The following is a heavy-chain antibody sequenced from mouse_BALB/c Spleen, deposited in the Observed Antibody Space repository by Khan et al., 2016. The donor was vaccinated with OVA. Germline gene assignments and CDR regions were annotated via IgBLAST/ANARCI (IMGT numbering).Heavy chain of an antibody. J-gene: IGHJ3*01. Sequence: QVQLKQSGAELAKPGASVKMSCKASGYTFTSYWMHWVKQRPGQGLEWIGYINPSTDYTEYNQKFKDKATLTADKSSSTAYMQLTILTSEDSAVYYCTNHGSSSAWFTYWGQGTLVTVSA. CDR3: TNHGSSSAWFTY. CDR1: GYTFTSYW. CDR2: INPSTDYT. D-gene: IGHD1-1*01. V-gene: IGHV1-7*01.